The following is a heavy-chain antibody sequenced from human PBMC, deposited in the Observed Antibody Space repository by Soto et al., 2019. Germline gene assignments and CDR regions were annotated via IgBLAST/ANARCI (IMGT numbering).Heavy chain of an antibody. CDR3: PHRLRYHYGSGRGWFDP. CDR1: RFSLSTSGVG. D-gene: IGHD3-10*01. J-gene: IGHJ5*02. Sequence: SGPTVVNPTQTLTLTCTFSRFSLSTSGVGVGWIRQPPGKALEWLALIYWDDDKRYSPSLKSRLTITKDTSKNQVVLTMTNMDPVDTATYYCPHRLRYHYGSGRGWFDPWGQGTLVTVSS. V-gene: IGHV2-5*02. CDR2: IYWDDDK.